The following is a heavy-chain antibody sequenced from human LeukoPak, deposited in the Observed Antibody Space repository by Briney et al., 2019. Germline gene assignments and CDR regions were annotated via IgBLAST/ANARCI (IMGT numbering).Heavy chain of an antibody. CDR1: GGSVSSYY. D-gene: IGHD3-22*01. Sequence: SETLSPTCTVSGGSVSSYYWSWIRQPAGKGLEWIGRIYTSGSTNYNPSLKSRVTMSVDTSKNQFSLKLSSVTAADTAVYYCARAPYYYDSSGIPYYFDYWGQGTLVTVSS. CDR2: IYTSGST. CDR3: ARAPYYYDSSGIPYYFDY. V-gene: IGHV4-4*07. J-gene: IGHJ4*02.